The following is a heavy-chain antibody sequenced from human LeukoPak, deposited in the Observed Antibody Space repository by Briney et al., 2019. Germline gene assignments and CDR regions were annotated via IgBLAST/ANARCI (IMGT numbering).Heavy chain of an antibody. CDR3: ARQSSRLTIFDY. CDR1: GFTVSSNY. J-gene: IGHJ4*02. D-gene: IGHD4/OR15-4a*01. V-gene: IGHV3-53*01. Sequence: GSLRLSCAASGFTVSSNYMSWVRQAPGKGLEWVSALYSGGTTYYADSVKGRFTISTDNSKNTLYLQMNSLRGEDTAVYYCARQSSRLTIFDYWGQGTLVTVPS. CDR2: LYSGGTT.